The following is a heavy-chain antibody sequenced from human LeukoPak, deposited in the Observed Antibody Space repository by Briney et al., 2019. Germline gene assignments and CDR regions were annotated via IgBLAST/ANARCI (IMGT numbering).Heavy chain of an antibody. CDR3: ARGFSIAAAGTFWFDP. CDR1: GYTFTSCD. J-gene: IGHJ5*02. Sequence: GASVKVSCKTSGYTFTSCDINWVRQATGQGLEWMGWMNPNSGNTGYAQKFQGRVTITRDTSISTAYMELSSLRSEDTAVYYCARGFSIAAAGTFWFDPWGQGTLVTVSS. D-gene: IGHD6-13*01. CDR2: MNPNSGNT. V-gene: IGHV1-8*03.